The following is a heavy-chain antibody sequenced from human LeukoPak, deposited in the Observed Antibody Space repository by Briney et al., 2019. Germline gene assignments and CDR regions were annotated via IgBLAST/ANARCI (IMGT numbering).Heavy chain of an antibody. CDR2: INSDGSST. V-gene: IGHV3-74*01. J-gene: IGHJ4*02. CDR3: ATETRETYYYDSSGYDY. D-gene: IGHD3-22*01. CDR1: GFTFSSYW. Sequence: PGGSLRLSCAASGFTFSSYWMHWVRQAPGKGLVWVSRINSDGSSTSYADSVKGRFTISRDNAKNTLYLQMNSLRAEDTAVYYCATETRETYYYDSSGYDYWGQGTLVTVSS.